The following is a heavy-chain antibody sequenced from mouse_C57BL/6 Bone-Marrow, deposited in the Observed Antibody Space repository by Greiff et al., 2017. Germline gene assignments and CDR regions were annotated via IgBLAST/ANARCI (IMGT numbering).Heavy chain of an antibody. CDR3: ARLGLRQFAY. CDR2: ISSGGSYT. CDR1: GFTFSSSG. D-gene: IGHD2-4*01. J-gene: IGHJ3*01. V-gene: IGHV5-6*01. Sequence: EVMLVESGGDLVKPGGSLKLSCAASGFTFSSSGMSWVRQTPDKRLEWVATISSGGSYTYYPDSVKGRFTISRDNAKNTLYMQMSSLKSEDTAMYYCARLGLRQFAYWGQGTLVTVSA.